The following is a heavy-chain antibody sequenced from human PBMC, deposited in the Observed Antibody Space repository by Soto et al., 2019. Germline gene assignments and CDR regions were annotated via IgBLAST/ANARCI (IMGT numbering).Heavy chain of an antibody. CDR2: ISGSGGST. Sequence: WGSLRLSCAASGFTFSSYAMSWVRQAPGKGLEWVSAISGSGGSTYYADSVKGRFTISRDNSKNTLYLQMNSLRAEDTAVYYCAEGGIVVVVAATLPSYFDYWGQGTLVTVSS. CDR3: AEGGIVVVVAATLPSYFDY. CDR1: GFTFSSYA. V-gene: IGHV3-23*01. D-gene: IGHD2-15*01. J-gene: IGHJ4*02.